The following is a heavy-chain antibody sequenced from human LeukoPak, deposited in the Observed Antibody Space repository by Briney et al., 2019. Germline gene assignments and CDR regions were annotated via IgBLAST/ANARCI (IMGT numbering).Heavy chain of an antibody. Sequence: GGSLRLSCAASRFTLSSYWMSWVRQAPGNGLEWVANIKQDGNEKYYVDSVEGRFTISRDNAKNSLYLQMNSLRVEDTAVYYWARDYQGHFEYWGQGTLVTVSS. CDR3: ARDYQGHFEY. J-gene: IGHJ4*02. D-gene: IGHD2-2*01. CDR2: IKQDGNEK. CDR1: RFTLSSYW. V-gene: IGHV3-7*03.